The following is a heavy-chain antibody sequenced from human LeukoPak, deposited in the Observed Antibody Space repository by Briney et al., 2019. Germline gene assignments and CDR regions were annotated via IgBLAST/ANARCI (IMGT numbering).Heavy chain of an antibody. CDR3: ARDGIYDSSGYGFDY. D-gene: IGHD3-22*01. J-gene: IGHJ4*02. V-gene: IGHV1-2*02. CDR2: INPNSGGT. CDR1: GDTFTGYY. Sequence: ASVKVSCKASGDTFTGYYMHWVRQAPGQGLEWMGWINPNSGGTNYAQKFQGRVTMTRDTSISTAYMELSRLRSDDTAVYYCARDGIYDSSGYGFDYWGQGTLVTVSS.